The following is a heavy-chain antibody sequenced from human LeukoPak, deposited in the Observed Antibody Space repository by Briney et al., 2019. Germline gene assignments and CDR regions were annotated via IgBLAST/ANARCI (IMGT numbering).Heavy chain of an antibody. CDR1: GFTFTTYS. J-gene: IGHJ4*02. CDR2: IKQDGSEK. CDR3: AKRTTYYYDSSGYDFDY. Sequence: GGSLRLSCEASGFTFTTYSMTWVRQAPGKGLEWVANIKQDGSEKYYVDSVKGRFTISRDNAKNSLYLQMNSLRAEDTAVYYCAKRTTYYYDSSGYDFDYWGQGTLVTVSS. D-gene: IGHD3-22*01. V-gene: IGHV3-7*01.